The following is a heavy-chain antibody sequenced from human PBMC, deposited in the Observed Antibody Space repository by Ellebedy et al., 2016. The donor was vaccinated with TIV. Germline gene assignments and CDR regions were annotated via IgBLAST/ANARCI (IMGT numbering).Heavy chain of an antibody. CDR3: ATDGSYGDYRSPTHASVM. Sequence: GGSLRLSCVGSGFSFRSYWMSWVRQAPGKGLEWVANMRQDGGDKYYVDSVKGRFTIARDNAKNSLYLQMSSLRVEDTAVYYCATDGSYGDYRSPTHASVMWGQGTLVSVSS. D-gene: IGHD4-17*01. CDR1: GFSFRSYW. CDR2: MRQDGGDK. J-gene: IGHJ3*02. V-gene: IGHV3-7*01.